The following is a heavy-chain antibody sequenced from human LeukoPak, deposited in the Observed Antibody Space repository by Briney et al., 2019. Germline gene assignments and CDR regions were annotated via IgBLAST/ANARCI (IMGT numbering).Heavy chain of an antibody. Sequence: PSETLSLTCTVSGGSMSNRSYYWGWIRQPPGKGLEWIGSIYYSGTACYNPSLKSQITISVDTSNNQFSLKLSSVTAADTAVYYCARRGGWSNFDYWGQGTLVTVSS. J-gene: IGHJ4*02. CDR2: IYYSGTA. CDR1: GGSMSNRSYY. V-gene: IGHV4-39*01. D-gene: IGHD6-19*01. CDR3: ARRGGWSNFDY.